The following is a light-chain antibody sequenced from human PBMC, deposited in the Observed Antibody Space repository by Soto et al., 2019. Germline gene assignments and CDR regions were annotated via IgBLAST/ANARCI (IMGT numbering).Light chain of an antibody. J-gene: IGKJ1*01. CDR2: GAS. V-gene: IGKV3-20*01. CDR1: QSVSSSS. Sequence: EIVLTQFPDTLSLSPGERATLSCRASQSVSSSSFAWYQQKRGQAPRLLIHGASSRATGIPDRFSGSGSGTDFTLTISRLEPEDFEVDYCQQYGSSPRTFGQGTKVDIK. CDR3: QQYGSSPRT.